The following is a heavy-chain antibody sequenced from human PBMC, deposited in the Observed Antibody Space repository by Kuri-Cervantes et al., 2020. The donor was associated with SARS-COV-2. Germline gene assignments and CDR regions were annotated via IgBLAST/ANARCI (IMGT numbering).Heavy chain of an antibody. D-gene: IGHD6-19*01. V-gene: IGHV4-4*02. CDR3: ASEGIAVAGHHYGMDV. CDR2: IYHTGST. Sequence: GSLRLSCAVSGGSISNSNGWSWVRQPPGKGLEWIGEIYHTGSTNYNPSLKSRITISIDKSKNQFSLKLSSVTAAYTAVYYCASEGIAVAGHHYGMDVWGQGTTVTVSS. J-gene: IGHJ6*02. CDR1: GGSISNSNG.